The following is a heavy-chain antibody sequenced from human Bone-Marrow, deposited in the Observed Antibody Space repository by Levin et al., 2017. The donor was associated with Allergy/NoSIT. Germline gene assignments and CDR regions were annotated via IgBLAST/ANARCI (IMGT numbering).Heavy chain of an antibody. CDR1: GFTVSSNY. CDR2: IYSGGST. D-gene: IGHD1-1*01. V-gene: IGHV3-53*01. Sequence: GESLKISCAASGFTVSSNYMSWVRQAPGKGLEWVSVIYSGGSTYYADSVKGRFTISRDNSKNTLYLQMNSLRAEDTAVYYCARAPGTIDYWGQGTLVTVSS. J-gene: IGHJ4*02. CDR3: ARAPGTIDY.